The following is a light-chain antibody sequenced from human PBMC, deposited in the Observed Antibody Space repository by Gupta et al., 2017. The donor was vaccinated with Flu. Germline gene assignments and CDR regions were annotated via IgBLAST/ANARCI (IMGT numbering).Light chain of an antibody. J-gene: IGKJ4*01. CDR2: DAS. Sequence: EIVLTQSPATLSLSPGERATLSCRASQNVNRYLAWYQQRPGQAPRLLIYDASDRAAGISARFSGSGSGTDFTLTISSLDPEDFAVYYCQQRSNWLTFGGGTRVEIK. CDR1: QNVNRY. V-gene: IGKV3-11*01. CDR3: QQRSNWLT.